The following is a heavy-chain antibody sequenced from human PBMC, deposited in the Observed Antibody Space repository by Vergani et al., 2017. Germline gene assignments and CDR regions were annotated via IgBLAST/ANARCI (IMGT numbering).Heavy chain of an antibody. CDR2: IITILGIA. D-gene: IGHD1-14*01. CDR3: AGDPTTVGTKNLFDP. Sequence: QVQLVQSGAEVKKPGSSVKVSCKASGFTFSSYTISWVRQAPGQGLEWMGMIITILGIANYAQKFQGRVTITADKSTSTAYMELISLRSADTAVYYCAGDPTTVGTKNLFDPWGQGTLVTVSS. V-gene: IGHV1-69*08. J-gene: IGHJ5*02. CDR1: GFTFSSYT.